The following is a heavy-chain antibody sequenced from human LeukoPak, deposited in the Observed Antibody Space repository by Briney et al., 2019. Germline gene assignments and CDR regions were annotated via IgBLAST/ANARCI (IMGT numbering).Heavy chain of an antibody. CDR3: AKPYGIYSSGWYVFDY. J-gene: IGHJ4*02. V-gene: IGHV3-23*01. CDR2: ISGSGGST. D-gene: IGHD6-19*01. Sequence: GGSLRLSCAASGFTFSSYAMSWVRQAPGKGLEWVSAISGSGGSTYYADSVKGRFTISRDNSKNTLYLQMNSLRAEDTAVYYCAKPYGIYSSGWYVFDYWGQGTLVTVSS. CDR1: GFTFSSYA.